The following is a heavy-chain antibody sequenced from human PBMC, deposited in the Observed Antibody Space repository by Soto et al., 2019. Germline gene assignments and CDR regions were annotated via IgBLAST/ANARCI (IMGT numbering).Heavy chain of an antibody. Sequence: QVHLVQSGAEVKKPGASVKVSCKGSGYAFTTYGITWVRQAPGQGLEWMGWSSAHNGNTNYAQKLKGRVTVTRDTSTSTAYMELRSLRSDATAVYYGARGRDGEYWGQGALVTVSS. CDR1: GYAFTTYG. CDR2: SSAHNGNT. J-gene: IGHJ4*02. CDR3: ARGRDGEY. D-gene: IGHD3-10*01. V-gene: IGHV1-18*01.